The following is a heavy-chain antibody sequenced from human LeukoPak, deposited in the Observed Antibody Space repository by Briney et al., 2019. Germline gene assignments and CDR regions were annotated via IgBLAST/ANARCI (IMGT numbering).Heavy chain of an antibody. D-gene: IGHD3-3*01. J-gene: IGHJ5*02. CDR3: ARDHNDFWSGSRWFDP. V-gene: IGHV1-46*01. Sequence: ASVKVSCKASGYTFTSYYMHWVRQAPGQGLEWMGIINPSGGSTSYAQKFQGRVTMTRDTSTSTVYMELSSLGSEDTAVYYCARDHNDFWSGSRWFDPWGQGTLVTVSS. CDR1: GYTFTSYY. CDR2: INPSGGST.